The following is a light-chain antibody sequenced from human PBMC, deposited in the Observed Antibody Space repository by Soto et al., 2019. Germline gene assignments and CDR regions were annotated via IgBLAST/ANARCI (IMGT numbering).Light chain of an antibody. Sequence: VLTQPPSVSSALGEKVSISCSGSSSNIGGNSVSWYQQLPGAAPKLLFYDGNKRPSGIPDRFCGSKSGTSATLGITGFQTGDEADNYCGSWDSSLSAYVFGTGTKVTVL. CDR1: SSNIGGNS. V-gene: IGLV1-51*01. CDR3: GSWDSSLSAYV. CDR2: DGN. J-gene: IGLJ1*01.